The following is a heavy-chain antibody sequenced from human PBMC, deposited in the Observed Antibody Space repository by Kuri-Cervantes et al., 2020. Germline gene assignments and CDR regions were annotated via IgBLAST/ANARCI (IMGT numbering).Heavy chain of an antibody. V-gene: IGHV4-39*07. CDR3: ARDGGGDYGDYFDF. J-gene: IGHJ4*02. Sequence: ESLKISCSVSGGSINGSRYYWGWIRQPPGKGLEWIGYIYYSGSTYYNPSLKSRVTMSVDTSKNQFSLKLRSVTAADTAVYYCARDGGGDYGDYFDFWGQGALVTVSS. CDR2: IYYSGST. D-gene: IGHD4-17*01. CDR1: GGSINGSRYY.